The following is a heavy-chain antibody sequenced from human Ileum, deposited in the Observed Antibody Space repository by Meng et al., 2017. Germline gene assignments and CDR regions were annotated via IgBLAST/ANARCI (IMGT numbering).Heavy chain of an antibody. J-gene: IGHJ4*02. CDR3: ARGWAY. CDR1: GFTFSNYW. Sequence: GGSLRLSCAVSGFTFSNYWMHWVRQAPGKGLVWVSHINSDGSITNYADSVKGRFTISRDNAKNTLYLQMNSLGVDDTAVYYCARGWAYWGQGTLVTVSS. V-gene: IGHV3-74*01. D-gene: IGHD5-24*01. CDR2: INSDGSIT.